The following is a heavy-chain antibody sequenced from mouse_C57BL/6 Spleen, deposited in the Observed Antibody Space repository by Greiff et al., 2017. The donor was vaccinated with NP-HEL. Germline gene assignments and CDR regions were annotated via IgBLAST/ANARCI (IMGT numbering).Heavy chain of an antibody. CDR3: ARPGYSNRRDGYFDY. Sequence: VQLQQPGAELVKPGASVKLSCKASGYTFTSYWMHWVKQRPGQGLEWIGMIHPNSGSTNYNEKFKSKATLTVDKSSSTAYMQLSSLTSEDSAVYYCARPGYSNRRDGYFDYWGQGTTITVSS. J-gene: IGHJ2*01. V-gene: IGHV1-64*01. CDR2: IHPNSGST. CDR1: GYTFTSYW. D-gene: IGHD2-5*01.